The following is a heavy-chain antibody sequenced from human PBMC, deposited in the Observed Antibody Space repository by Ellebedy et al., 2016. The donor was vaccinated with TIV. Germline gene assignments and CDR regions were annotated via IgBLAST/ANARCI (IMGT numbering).Heavy chain of an antibody. Sequence: SETLSLTCTVSGGSISSSSYYWGWIRQPPGKGLEWIGSIYYSGSTYYNPSLNSRVTISVDTSKNQFSLKLSSVTAADTAVYYCARLVVVTAIDYWGQGTLVTVSS. CDR3: ARLVVVTAIDY. D-gene: IGHD2-21*02. J-gene: IGHJ4*02. CDR1: GGSISSSSYY. V-gene: IGHV4-39*01. CDR2: IYYSGST.